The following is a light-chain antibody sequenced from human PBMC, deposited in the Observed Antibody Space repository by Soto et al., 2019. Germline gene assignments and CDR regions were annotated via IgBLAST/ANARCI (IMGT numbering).Light chain of an antibody. V-gene: IGKV1-5*03. CDR1: QTISCW. CDR2: KAS. J-gene: IGKJ1*01. CDR3: QQYNSYSEA. Sequence: DIQMTQSPSTLSVSVGDRVTITCRASQTISCWLAWYQQKPGKAPKLLIYKASTLKSGVPARFSGSGSGTEFTLTISSLQPDDFATYYCQQYNSYSEAFGQGTKVERK.